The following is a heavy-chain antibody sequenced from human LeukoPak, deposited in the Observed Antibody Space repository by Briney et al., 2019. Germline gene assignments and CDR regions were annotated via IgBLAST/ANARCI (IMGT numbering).Heavy chain of an antibody. CDR2: ISGSGGST. CDR3: AKRPNYDYVWGSYRPSHFDY. J-gene: IGHJ4*02. Sequence: GGSLRLSCAASGFTFSSYAMSWVRQAPGKGLEWVSAISGSGGSTYYADSVKGRFTISRDNSKNTLYLQMNSLGAEDTAVYYCAKRPNYDYVWGSYRPSHFDYWGQGTLVTVSS. CDR1: GFTFSSYA. V-gene: IGHV3-23*01. D-gene: IGHD3-16*02.